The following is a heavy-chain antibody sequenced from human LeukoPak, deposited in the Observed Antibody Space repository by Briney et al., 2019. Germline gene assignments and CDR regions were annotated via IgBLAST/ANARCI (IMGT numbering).Heavy chain of an antibody. CDR1: GFTFDDYA. V-gene: IGHV3-64D*06. J-gene: IGHJ4*02. D-gene: IGHD6-19*01. Sequence: PGRSLRLSCAASGFTFDDYAMHWVRQAPGKGLEYVSAISSNGGSTYYADSVKGRFTISRDNSKNTLYLQMSSLRAEDTAVYYCADSSGASDYWGQGTLVTVSS. CDR2: ISSNGGST. CDR3: ADSSGASDY.